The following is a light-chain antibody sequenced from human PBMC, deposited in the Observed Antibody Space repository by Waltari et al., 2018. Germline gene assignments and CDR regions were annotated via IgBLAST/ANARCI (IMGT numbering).Light chain of an antibody. CDR1: GSTLGAGFD. V-gene: IGLV1-40*01. J-gene: IGLJ3*02. CDR3: QSYDTSLSVV. CDR2: GSS. Sequence: QSVLTQPPSVSGAPGQRVTIPCTGSGSTLGAGFDVPWYQHLPRAAPKPLIYGSSSRPLGVPDRFFGSTSGTSASLAITGLQAEDEGDYYCQSYDTSLSVVFGGGTKLTVL.